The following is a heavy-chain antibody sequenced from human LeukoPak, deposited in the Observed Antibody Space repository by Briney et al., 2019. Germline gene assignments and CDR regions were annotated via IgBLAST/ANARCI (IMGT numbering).Heavy chain of an antibody. Sequence: PGGSLRLPCAASGFTFSSYAMSWVRQAPGKGLEWVSTISGSGGSTYYADSVKGRFTISRDNSKNTLSLQMNSLRAEDTAVYYCAKGYSNTWYYFDYWGQGTLVTVSS. V-gene: IGHV3-23*01. CDR2: ISGSGGST. D-gene: IGHD6-13*01. CDR3: AKGYSNTWYYFDY. J-gene: IGHJ4*02. CDR1: GFTFSSYA.